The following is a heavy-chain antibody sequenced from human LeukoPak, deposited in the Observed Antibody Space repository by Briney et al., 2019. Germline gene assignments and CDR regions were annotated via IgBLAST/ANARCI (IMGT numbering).Heavy chain of an antibody. CDR3: ARTIDC. Sequence: PGGSLRLSCAASGFTFSGYAMSWVRQAPGKGLEWVANIKQDGSEKYYVDSVKGRFTISRDNAKNSLYLQMNSLRAEDTAVYYCARTIDCWGQGTLVTVSS. V-gene: IGHV3-7*01. CDR1: GFTFSGYA. J-gene: IGHJ4*02. CDR2: IKQDGSEK.